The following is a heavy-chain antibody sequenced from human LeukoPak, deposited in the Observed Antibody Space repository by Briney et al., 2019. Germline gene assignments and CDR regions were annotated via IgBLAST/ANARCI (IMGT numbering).Heavy chain of an antibody. J-gene: IGHJ5*02. D-gene: IGHD6-19*01. V-gene: IGHV4-59*01. CDR1: GGSISSYY. CDR2: IYHSGST. CDR3: AREIAVAGNWFDP. Sequence: PSETLSLTCTVSGGSISSYYWSWVRQPPGKGLEWGGYIYHSGSTNYNTSLKSRVTISVEKCKKQFSRKRSSVTAADTAVYYCAREIAVAGNWFDPWGQGTLVTVSS.